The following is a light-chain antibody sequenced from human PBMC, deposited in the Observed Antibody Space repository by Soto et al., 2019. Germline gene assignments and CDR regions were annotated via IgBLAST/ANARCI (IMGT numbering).Light chain of an antibody. J-gene: IGKJ1*01. CDR3: QQSYSPPWT. CDR1: QTISGL. Sequence: DLQMTQPPSPLSASLGDGVTITCLASQTISGLLAWSQQRPGKAPKLLLSDASTLQSGVPSRFSGRGGGTYCTRTISSLQPEDLATYYCQQSYSPPWTFGRGTKVDI. CDR2: DAS. V-gene: IGKV1-39*01.